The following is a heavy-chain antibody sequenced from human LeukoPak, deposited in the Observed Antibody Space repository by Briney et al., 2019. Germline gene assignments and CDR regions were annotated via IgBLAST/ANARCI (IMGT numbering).Heavy chain of an antibody. V-gene: IGHV1-2*02. J-gene: IGHJ4*02. D-gene: IGHD6-6*01. CDR2: INPNSGAT. Sequence: ASVKVSCKASGYIFTDYYIYWVRQAPGQGLEWMGWINPNSGATNYAQNFQGRVTMTSDTSIGTAYMELSRLGSDDTAVYYCARRRASSSGFDYWGQGTLVTVSS. CDR3: ARRRASSSGFDY. CDR1: GYIFTDYY.